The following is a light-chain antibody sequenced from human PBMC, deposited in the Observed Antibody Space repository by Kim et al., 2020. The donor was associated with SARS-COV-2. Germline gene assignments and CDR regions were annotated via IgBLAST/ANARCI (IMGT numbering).Light chain of an antibody. Sequence: VAPGERATLSCRASQSVSSDLAWYQQKPGQAPRLLIFGASTRATGIPDRFSGSGSGTEFTLTISSLQSEDFAVYYCQHYKSSPLTFGGGTKVEIK. V-gene: IGKV3D-15*01. CDR3: QHYKSSPLT. CDR1: QSVSSD. J-gene: IGKJ4*01. CDR2: GAS.